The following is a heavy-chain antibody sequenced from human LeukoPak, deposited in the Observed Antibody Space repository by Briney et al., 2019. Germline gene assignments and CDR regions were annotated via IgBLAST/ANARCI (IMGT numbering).Heavy chain of an antibody. CDR1: GYTLTELS. Sequence: ASVKVSCKVSGYTLTELSMHWVRQAPGKGLEWMGGFDPDDGETIYAQKFQGRVTMTEDTSTDTAYMELSRLRAEDTAVYYCATVAVVPAAFAYWGQGTLVTVSS. CDR2: FDPDDGET. J-gene: IGHJ4*02. V-gene: IGHV1-24*01. CDR3: ATVAVVPAAFAY. D-gene: IGHD2-2*01.